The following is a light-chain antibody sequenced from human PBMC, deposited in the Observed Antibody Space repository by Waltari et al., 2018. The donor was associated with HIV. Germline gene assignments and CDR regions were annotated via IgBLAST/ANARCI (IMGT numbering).Light chain of an antibody. J-gene: IGKJ1*01. CDR2: GSS. V-gene: IGKV3-15*01. Sequence: DIVMTQSPATLSVSPGERVTLSCRASQSISGNLAWYQQRRGQAPRLLIYGSSTRASGIPARFRGSGSGPEFSLTISSLQSEDFAIYYCQQYNSWPRTFGQGTKLEI. CDR1: QSISGN. CDR3: QQYNSWPRT.